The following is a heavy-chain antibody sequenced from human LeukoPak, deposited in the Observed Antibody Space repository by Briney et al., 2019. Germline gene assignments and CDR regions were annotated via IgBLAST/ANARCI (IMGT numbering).Heavy chain of an antibody. CDR2: IYYSGST. D-gene: IGHD2-2*01. J-gene: IGHJ5*02. CDR1: GGSISSSSYY. CDR3: ARRYCSSTSCLLSWFDP. Sequence: SETLSLTCTVSGGSISSSSYYWGWIRQPPGKGLEWIGSIYYSGSTYYNPSLKSRVAISVDTSKNQFSLKLSSVTAADTAVYYCARRYCSSTSCLLSWFDPWGQGTLVTVSS. V-gene: IGHV4-39*01.